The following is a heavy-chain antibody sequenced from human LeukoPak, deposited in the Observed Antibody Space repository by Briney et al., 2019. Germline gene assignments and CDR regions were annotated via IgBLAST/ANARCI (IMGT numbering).Heavy chain of an antibody. CDR1: GYTFTSYA. CDR3: ARGLGTSWPNAFDI. CDR2: ISAYNGNT. D-gene: IGHD2-2*01. J-gene: IGHJ3*02. V-gene: IGHV1-18*01. Sequence: GASVKVSCEASGYTFTSYAIHRVRQAPGQGLEWMGWISAYNGNTNYAQKLQGRVTMTTDTSTSTAYMELRSLRSDDTAVYYCARGLGTSWPNAFDIWGQGTMVTVSS.